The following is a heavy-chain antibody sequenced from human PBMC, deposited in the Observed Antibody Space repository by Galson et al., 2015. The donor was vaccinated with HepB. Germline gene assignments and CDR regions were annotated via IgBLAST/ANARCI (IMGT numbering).Heavy chain of an antibody. J-gene: IGHJ6*02. CDR1: GFTFSSYA. D-gene: IGHD2-21*01. V-gene: IGHV3-48*03. CDR2: ISSSGSDI. CDR3: AREARLWWQGYYSFAMDL. Sequence: SLRLSCAASGFTFSSYAMHWVRQAPGKGLEWVSYISSSGSDIYYADSVQGRFTISRDNARNSLDLQMNNLRVDDTAFYYCAREARLWWQGYYSFAMDLWGQGTTVTVSS.